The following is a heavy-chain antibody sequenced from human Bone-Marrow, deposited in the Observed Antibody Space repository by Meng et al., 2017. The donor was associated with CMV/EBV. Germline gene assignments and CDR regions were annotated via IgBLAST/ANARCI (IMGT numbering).Heavy chain of an antibody. Sequence: ETLSLTCTVSGGSISSYYWSWIRQPPGKGLEWIGYIYYSGSTNYNPSLKSRVTISVDTSKNQFSLKLSSVTAADTAVYYCARGWPTLYWGQGTLVTVYS. J-gene: IGHJ4*02. CDR3: ARGWPTLY. CDR1: GGSISSYY. V-gene: IGHV4-59*12. D-gene: IGHD6-13*01. CDR2: IYYSGST.